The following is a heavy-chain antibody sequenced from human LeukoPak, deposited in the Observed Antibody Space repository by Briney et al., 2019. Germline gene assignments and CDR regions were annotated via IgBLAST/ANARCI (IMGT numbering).Heavy chain of an antibody. V-gene: IGHV3-33*01. Sequence: HPGGSLRLSCAASGFTFISYGMHWVRRAPGKGLEWVAVIWYDGSNKYYADSVKGRFTISRDNSKNTLYLQMNSLRAEDTAVYYCARSLGSGSYPADYWGQGTLVTVSS. D-gene: IGHD3-10*02. CDR3: ARSLGSGSYPADY. CDR1: GFTFISYG. J-gene: IGHJ4*02. CDR2: IWYDGSNK.